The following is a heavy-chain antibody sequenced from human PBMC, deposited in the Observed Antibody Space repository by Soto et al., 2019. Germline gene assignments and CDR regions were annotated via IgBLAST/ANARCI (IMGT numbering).Heavy chain of an antibody. V-gene: IGHV4-4*07. J-gene: IGHJ4*02. D-gene: IGHD3-3*01. CDR2: IYTSGST. CDR3: ARDRTYYDFWSGYYTPYYFAY. Sequence: SETLSLTCTVSGGSISSYYWSWIRQPAGKGLEWIGRIYTSGSTNYNPSLKSRVTMSVDTSKNQFSLKLSSVTAADTAVYYCARDRTYYDFWSGYYTPYYFAYWGQGTLVTVSS. CDR1: GGSISSYY.